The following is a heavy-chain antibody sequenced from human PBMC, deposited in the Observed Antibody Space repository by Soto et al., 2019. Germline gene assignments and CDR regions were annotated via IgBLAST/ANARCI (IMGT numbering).Heavy chain of an antibody. J-gene: IGHJ6*02. CDR3: AGAKHRATRFPAMDV. CDR2: IYRSGST. V-gene: IGHV4-4*02. Sequence: SETLSLTCAVSGGSIVGSNWWSWVRQPPGKGLEWIGEIYRSGSTKYNPSLKSRVTISVDTSNNQFSLKLTSVTAADTAVYYCAGAKHRATRFPAMDVWGQGTTVTVSS. CDR1: GGSIVGSNW.